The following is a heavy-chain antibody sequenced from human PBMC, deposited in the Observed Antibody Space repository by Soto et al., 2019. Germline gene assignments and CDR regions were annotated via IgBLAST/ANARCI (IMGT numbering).Heavy chain of an antibody. D-gene: IGHD2-2*01. V-gene: IGHV4-59*01. CDR3: AREDMDCSSTSCYPEYNWFDP. CDR2: IYYSGST. CDR1: GGSISSYY. Sequence: PSETLSLTCTVSGGSISSYYWSWIRQPPGKGLEWIGYIYYSGSTNYNPSLKSRVTISVDTSKNQFSLKLSSVTAADTAVYYCAREDMDCSSTSCYPEYNWFDPWGQGTLVTVS. J-gene: IGHJ5*02.